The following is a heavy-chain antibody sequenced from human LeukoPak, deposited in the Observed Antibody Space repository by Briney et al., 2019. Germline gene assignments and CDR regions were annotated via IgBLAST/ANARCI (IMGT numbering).Heavy chain of an antibody. D-gene: IGHD6-13*01. CDR2: ISSNGDST. CDR1: GFTFSSYA. V-gene: IGHV3-64*01. CDR3: AREAAAGHFDN. J-gene: IGHJ4*02. Sequence: GGSLRLSCAASGFTFSSYAMYWVRQAPGKGLEYVSAISSNGDSTYYANSVKGRFTISRVNSKSTLYLQMGSLRAEDMAVYYCAREAAAGHFDNWGQGTLVTVSS.